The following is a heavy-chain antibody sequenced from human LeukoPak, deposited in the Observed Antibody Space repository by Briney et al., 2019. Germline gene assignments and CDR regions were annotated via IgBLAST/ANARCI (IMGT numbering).Heavy chain of an antibody. CDR2: ISGTSSGSTSII. CDR3: ARDFWSGYYPEA. D-gene: IGHD3-3*01. J-gene: IGHJ5*02. V-gene: IGHV3-48*04. CDR1: GFTFSTYP. Sequence: GGSLRLSCEFSGFTFSTYPMNWVRQAPGKGLEWISYISGTSSGSTSIIHYADSVKGRFTISRDNAKNSLHLQMDSLSAEDTAVYYCARDFWSGYYPEAWGQGALVIVSS.